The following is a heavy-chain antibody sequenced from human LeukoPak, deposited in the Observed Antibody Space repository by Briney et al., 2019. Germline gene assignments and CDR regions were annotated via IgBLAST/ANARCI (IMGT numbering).Heavy chain of an antibody. V-gene: IGHV4-30-2*01. D-gene: IGHD3-10*01. J-gene: IGHJ5*02. Sequence: SETLSLTCAVSGGSISSGGYSWSWIRQPPGKGLEWIGYIYHSGSTYYNPSLKSRVTISVDRSKNQFSLKLSSVTAADTAVYYCARGEIDYYGSYGIDPWGQGTLVTVSS. CDR3: ARGEIDYYGSYGIDP. CDR2: IYHSGST. CDR1: GGSISSGGYS.